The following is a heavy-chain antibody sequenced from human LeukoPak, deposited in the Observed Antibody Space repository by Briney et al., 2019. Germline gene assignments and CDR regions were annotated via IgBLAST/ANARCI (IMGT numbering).Heavy chain of an antibody. D-gene: IGHD6-13*01. J-gene: IGHJ4*02. V-gene: IGHV1-18*01. CDR3: AREAAAGNELDY. Sequence: ASVKVSFKASGYTFTSYGISWVRQAPGQGLEWMGWISAYNGNTNYAQKLQGRVTMTTDTSTSTAYMELRSLRSDDTAVYYCAREAAAGNELDYWGQGTLVTVSS. CDR2: ISAYNGNT. CDR1: GYTFTSYG.